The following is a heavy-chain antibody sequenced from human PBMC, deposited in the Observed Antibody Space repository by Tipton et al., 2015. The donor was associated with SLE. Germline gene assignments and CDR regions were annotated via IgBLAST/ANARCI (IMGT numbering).Heavy chain of an antibody. CDR1: GFTFSSYW. CDR3: AQGGDIVVVPAAIDY. J-gene: IGHJ4*02. V-gene: IGHV3-74*01. Sequence: SLRLSCAASGFTFSSYWMHWVRQAPGKGLVWVSRINSDGSSTSYADSVKGRFTISRDNAKNTLYLQMNSLRAEDTAVYYCAQGGDIVVVPAAIDYWGQGPLVPVSS. D-gene: IGHD2-2*02. CDR2: INSDGSST.